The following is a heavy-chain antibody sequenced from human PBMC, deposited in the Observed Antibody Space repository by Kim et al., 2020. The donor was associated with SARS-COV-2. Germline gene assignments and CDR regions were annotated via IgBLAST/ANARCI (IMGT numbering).Heavy chain of an antibody. CDR3: ARDHFGANYH. Sequence: GGSLRLSCAASGFTFSDYYMNWIRQAPGKGLEWISFIGSSSIYTNYADSVKGRFTISRDNAKNSLYLQMNSLRAEDTAVYYCARDHFGANYHWGQGTLVTVSS. CDR2: IGSSSIYT. D-gene: IGHD4-17*01. J-gene: IGHJ4*02. CDR1: GFTFSDYY. V-gene: IGHV3-11*06.